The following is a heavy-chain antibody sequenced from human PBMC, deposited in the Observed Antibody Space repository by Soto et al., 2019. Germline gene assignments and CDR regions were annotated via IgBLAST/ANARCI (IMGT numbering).Heavy chain of an antibody. CDR3: ARYAGSSWFDY. V-gene: IGHV4-59*01. CDR1: GGSISTYY. D-gene: IGHD6-13*01. Sequence: TLSLPCTVSGGSISTYYWSWIRQPPGKGLEWIGYINYSGRTNYNPSLKSRVTMSLDTSKNQFSLKLRSVTAADTAVFYCARYAGSSWFDYWGQGTLVTGSS. J-gene: IGHJ4*02. CDR2: INYSGRT.